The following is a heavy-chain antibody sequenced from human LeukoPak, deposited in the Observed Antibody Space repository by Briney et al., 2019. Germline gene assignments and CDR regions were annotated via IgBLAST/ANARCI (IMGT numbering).Heavy chain of an antibody. Sequence: PGGSLRLSCAVSGFTVSSNYMSSVRQAPGKGLKWVSVIYSGGSTYYADSVKGRFTISRDNSKNTLYLQMNSLRAEDTAVYYCARSIYSGSSHDAFDIWGQGTMVTVSS. CDR3: ARSIYSGSSHDAFDI. J-gene: IGHJ3*02. V-gene: IGHV3-66*02. D-gene: IGHD1-26*01. CDR2: IYSGGST. CDR1: GFTVSSNY.